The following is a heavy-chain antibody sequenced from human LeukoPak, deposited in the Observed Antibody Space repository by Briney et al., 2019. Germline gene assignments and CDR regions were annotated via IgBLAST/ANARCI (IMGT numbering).Heavy chain of an antibody. CDR1: GFTFSSYA. V-gene: IGHV3-23*01. CDR3: ARSDCSSTSCSSKGGYYNYYMDV. D-gene: IGHD2-2*01. Sequence: PGGSLRLSCAASGFTFSSYAMSWVRQAPGKGLEWVSAISGSGGSTYYADSVKGRFTISRDNSKNTLYLQMNSLVAEDTAVYYCARSDCSSTSCSSKGGYYNYYMDVWGKGTTVTVSS. J-gene: IGHJ6*03. CDR2: ISGSGGST.